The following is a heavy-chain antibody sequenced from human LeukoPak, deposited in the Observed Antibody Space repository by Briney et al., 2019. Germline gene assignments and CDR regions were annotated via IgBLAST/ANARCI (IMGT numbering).Heavy chain of an antibody. D-gene: IGHD5-12*01. CDR1: GFTFSSYW. J-gene: IGHJ4*02. CDR3: ARDKDGDGYQDY. Sequence: PGGSLRLSCAAFGFTFSSYWMHWVRQAPGKGLVWVSRINSDGSSTSYADSVKGRFTISRDNAKNTLYLQMNSLRAEDTAVYYCARDKDGDGYQDYWGQGTLVTVSS. CDR2: INSDGSST. V-gene: IGHV3-74*01.